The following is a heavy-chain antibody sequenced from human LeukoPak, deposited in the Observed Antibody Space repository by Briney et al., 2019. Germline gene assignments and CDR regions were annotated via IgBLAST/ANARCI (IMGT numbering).Heavy chain of an antibody. Sequence: GGSLRLSCAASGFTFSSCGMHWVRQAPGKGLEWVAVIWYDGSNKYYADSVKGRFTISRDNSKNTLYLQMNSLRAEDTAVYYCARPLNYYYYGMDVWGQGTTVTVSS. CDR2: IWYDGSNK. CDR1: GFTFSSCG. J-gene: IGHJ6*02. CDR3: ARPLNYYYYGMDV. V-gene: IGHV3-33*01. D-gene: IGHD2-8*01.